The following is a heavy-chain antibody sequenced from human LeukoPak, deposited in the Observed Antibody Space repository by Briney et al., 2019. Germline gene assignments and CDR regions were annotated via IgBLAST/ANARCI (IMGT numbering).Heavy chain of an antibody. D-gene: IGHD3-16*01. CDR3: ARGYGGIYYYYMDV. CDR2: INHSGST. CDR1: GGSFSGYY. Sequence: SETLSLTCAVYGGSFSGYYWSWIRKPPGKGLEWIGEINHSGSTNYNTSPKSRVTISVDTSKNQFSLKLSSVTAADTAVYYCARGYGGIYYYYMDVWGKGTTVTISS. V-gene: IGHV4-34*01. J-gene: IGHJ6*03.